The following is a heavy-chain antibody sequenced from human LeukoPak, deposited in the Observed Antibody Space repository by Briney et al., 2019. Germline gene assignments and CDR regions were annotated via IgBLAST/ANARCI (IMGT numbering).Heavy chain of an antibody. CDR3: AKDPTDCSSTSCYLAFDI. J-gene: IGHJ3*02. CDR2: ISGSGGST. CDR1: GFTFGRYA. V-gene: IGHV3-23*01. Sequence: GGSLRLSCVASGFTFGRYAMSWVRQAPGRGLEWVSAISGSGGSTYYADSVKGRFTISRDNSKNTLYVQMDSLRAEDTAVYYCAKDPTDCSSTSCYLAFDIWGQGTMVTVSS. D-gene: IGHD2-2*01.